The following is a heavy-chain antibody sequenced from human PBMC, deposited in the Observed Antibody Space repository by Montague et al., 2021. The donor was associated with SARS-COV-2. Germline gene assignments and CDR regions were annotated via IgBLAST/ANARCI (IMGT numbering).Heavy chain of an antibody. V-gene: IGHV4-4*07. Sequence: SETRSLTCSVSGDSISRYYWCWIRQSDGKGLEWIGRIYTGGYVNYNPALQGRVSMSVDTSKSQVSLNVTSVTAADTAVYYCARAIWHLDVWGRGILVTVSS. J-gene: IGHJ2*01. CDR3: ARAIWHLDV. CDR1: GDSISRYY. CDR2: IYTGGYV.